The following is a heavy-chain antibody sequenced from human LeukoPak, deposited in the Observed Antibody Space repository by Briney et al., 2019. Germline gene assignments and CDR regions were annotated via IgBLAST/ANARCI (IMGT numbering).Heavy chain of an antibody. V-gene: IGHV3-23*01. CDR2: ISGSGGGT. CDR3: AKDLGRYRNNYFDY. CDR1: GCTFNSYA. D-gene: IGHD1-26*01. Sequence: GGSLTLSCAASGCTFNSYAMSWVRQAPEKGLEWAATISGSGGGTYYADSVKGRFTISRDDSKTTIYLQMNSLRAEDTAVYDCAKDLGRYRNNYFDYWGQGTLVTVSS. J-gene: IGHJ4*02.